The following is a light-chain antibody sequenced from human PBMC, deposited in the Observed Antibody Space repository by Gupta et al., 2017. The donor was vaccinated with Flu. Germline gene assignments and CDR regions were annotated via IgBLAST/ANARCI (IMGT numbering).Light chain of an antibody. CDR3: QQSYGVPYT. V-gene: IGKV1-39*01. CDR2: AAS. Sequence: PSSLSASVGDRVTITCRASQSINTYLKWYQQRPGKVPKLLIHAASSLQSGVPSRFSGGGSGADFTLTISSLQPEDSATYYCQQSYGVPYTFGQGTKLEIK. J-gene: IGKJ2*01. CDR1: QSINTY.